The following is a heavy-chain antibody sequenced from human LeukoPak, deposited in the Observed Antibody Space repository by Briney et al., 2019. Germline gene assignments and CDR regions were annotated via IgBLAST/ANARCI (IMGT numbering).Heavy chain of an antibody. Sequence: PGGSLRLSCAASGFTFNNYAMNWVRQAPRKGPEWVSSISGGGETTYYADSAKGRFTISRDNSQNTLYLQMNSLRAEDTAVYYCASDCADYVGYFFFDYWGQGTLVTVSS. CDR3: ASDCADYVGYFFFDY. D-gene: IGHD4-17*01. J-gene: IGHJ4*02. CDR2: ISGGGETT. V-gene: IGHV3-23*01. CDR1: GFTFNNYA.